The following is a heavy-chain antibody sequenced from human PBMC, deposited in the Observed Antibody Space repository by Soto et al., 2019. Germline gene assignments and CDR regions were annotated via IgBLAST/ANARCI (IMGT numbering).Heavy chain of an antibody. CDR3: ARGGYCSRTSCYSDYYGMDV. J-gene: IGHJ6*02. Sequence: GGSLRLSCAASGFTFSDHYMDWARQAPGKGLEWVGRIRNKANSYTTEYTASVKGRFTISRDDSKNSLFLQMNSLKTDDTAVYYCARGGYCSRTSCYSDYYGMDVWGQGTTVTVS. V-gene: IGHV3-72*01. CDR1: GFTFSDHY. D-gene: IGHD2-2*02. CDR2: IRNKANSYTT.